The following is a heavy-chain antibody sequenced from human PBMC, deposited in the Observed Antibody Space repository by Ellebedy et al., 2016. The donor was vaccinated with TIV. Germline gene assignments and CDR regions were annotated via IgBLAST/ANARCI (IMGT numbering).Heavy chain of an antibody. V-gene: IGHV3-23*01. Sequence: GESLKISCAASGFTFSSCAMNWVRQAPGKGLEWVSGISFSGGSTYYADSVKDRFTISRDNSKNTLYLQMNSLRAEDTAVYYCATSSGTLGDFWGQGTLVTVSS. CDR1: GFTFSSCA. J-gene: IGHJ4*02. CDR2: ISFSGGST. CDR3: ATSSGTLGDF. D-gene: IGHD3-10*01.